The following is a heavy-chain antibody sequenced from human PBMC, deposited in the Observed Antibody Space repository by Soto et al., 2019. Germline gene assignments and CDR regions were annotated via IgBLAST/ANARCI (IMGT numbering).Heavy chain of an antibody. D-gene: IGHD5-12*01. CDR2: INYSGST. CDR3: ARLPHSGSYFEH. Sequence: SETVSLTCTVSGGSISSSSYYWGWIRLPPGKGLEWIGSINYSGSTYYNPSLKSRVTVSVDTSKNQFSLKLSSVTAADTAVYYCARLPHSGSYFEHWGQGILVTVSS. CDR1: GGSISSSSYY. J-gene: IGHJ4*02. V-gene: IGHV4-39*07.